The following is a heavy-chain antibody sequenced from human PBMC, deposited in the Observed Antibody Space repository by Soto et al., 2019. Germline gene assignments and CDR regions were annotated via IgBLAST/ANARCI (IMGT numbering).Heavy chain of an antibody. D-gene: IGHD1-26*01. CDR1: GGSIRSGGYS. J-gene: IGHJ5*02. CDR3: AGDPSGIGSEVWFDP. Sequence: QVQLQESGPGLVKPSQTLSLTCTVSGGSIRSGGYSWSWIRQHPGKGLAWIGYIYYSGSTYYNASLNSRVTISVDKSKNKFSLKLSSVTVADTAVYYCAGDPSGIGSEVWFDPWGQGTLVTSSS. CDR2: IYYSGST. V-gene: IGHV4-31*03.